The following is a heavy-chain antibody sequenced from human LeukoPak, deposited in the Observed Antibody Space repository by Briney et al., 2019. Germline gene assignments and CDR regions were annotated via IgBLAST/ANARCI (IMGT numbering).Heavy chain of an antibody. CDR1: GXTFSRYW. J-gene: IGHJ3*02. D-gene: IGHD3-16*01. Sequence: PGGSLRLSCAASGXTFSRYWMSWVRQAPGRGLEWVANIKHDGSQKYYVDSVKGRITISRDNAKNSLYLQMNSLRAEDTAVYYCARDGMGGIKAFDIWGQGTMVTVSS. V-gene: IGHV3-7*05. CDR3: ARDGMGGIKAFDI. CDR2: IKHDGSQK.